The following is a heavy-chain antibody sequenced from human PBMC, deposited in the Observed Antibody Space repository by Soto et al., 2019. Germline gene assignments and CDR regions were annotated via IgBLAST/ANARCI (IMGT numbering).Heavy chain of an antibody. Sequence: HPGGSLRLSCAASGFTFSSYGMHWVRQAPGKGLEWVAVISYDGSNKYYADSVKGRFTISRDNSKNTLYLQMNSLRAEDTAVYYCAKDSVAARSFDYWGQGTLVTVSS. D-gene: IGHD6-6*01. CDR2: ISYDGSNK. J-gene: IGHJ4*02. V-gene: IGHV3-30*18. CDR1: GFTFSSYG. CDR3: AKDSVAARSFDY.